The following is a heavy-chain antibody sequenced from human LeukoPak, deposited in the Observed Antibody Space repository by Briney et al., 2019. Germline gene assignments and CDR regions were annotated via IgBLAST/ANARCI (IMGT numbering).Heavy chain of an antibody. CDR1: GGTFSSYA. CDR3: ARDGPSDIVVVPAANYGMDV. J-gene: IGHJ6*02. D-gene: IGHD2-2*01. V-gene: IGHV1-18*01. CDR2: ISAYNGNT. Sequence: GASVKVSCKASGGTFSSYAISWVRQAPGQGLEWMGWISAYNGNTNYAQKLQGRVTMTTDTSTSTAYMELRSLRSDDTAVYYCARDGPSDIVVVPAANYGMDVWGQGTTVTVSS.